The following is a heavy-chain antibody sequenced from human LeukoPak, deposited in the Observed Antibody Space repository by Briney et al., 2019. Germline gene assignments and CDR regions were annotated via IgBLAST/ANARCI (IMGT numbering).Heavy chain of an antibody. J-gene: IGHJ6*02. Sequence: ASVKVSCKASGYTFTSYGISWVRQAPGQGLEWMGWISTYNGVTNYAQKLQGRVTMTTDTSTSTAYMELRSLRSDDTAVYYCARVEDDILTGYYNSEKNYGMDVWGQGTTVTVSS. CDR3: ARVEDDILTGYYNSEKNYGMDV. CDR2: ISTYNGVT. V-gene: IGHV1-18*01. D-gene: IGHD3-9*01. CDR1: GYTFTSYG.